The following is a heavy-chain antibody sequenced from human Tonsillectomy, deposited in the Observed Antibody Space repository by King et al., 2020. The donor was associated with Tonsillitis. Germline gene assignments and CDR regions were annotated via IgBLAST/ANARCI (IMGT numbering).Heavy chain of an antibody. D-gene: IGHD5-18*01. J-gene: IGHJ4*02. CDR3: ARVHFGYSYGYGFDY. CDR1: GFTVSSNY. CDR2: IYSGGST. Sequence: VQLVETGGGLIQPGGSLRLSCAASGFTVSSNYMSWVRQAPGKGLEWVSVIYSGGSTYYADSVKGRFTISRDNSKNTLYLQMNSLRAEDTAVYYCARVHFGYSYGYGFDYWGQGTLVTVSS. V-gene: IGHV3-53*02.